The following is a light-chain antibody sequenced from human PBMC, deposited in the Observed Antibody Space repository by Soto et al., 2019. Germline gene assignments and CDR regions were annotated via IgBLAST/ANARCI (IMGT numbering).Light chain of an antibody. J-gene: IGKJ2*01. V-gene: IGKV3-20*01. Sequence: EIVMTQSPATLSVSPGERATLSCRASQSISNNLAWYHQRPGQAPRLLLYGASSRATGIPDRFSGSGSGTDFTLTISRLEPEDFAVYYCQQYGSSPPYTFGQGTKLEIK. CDR3: QQYGSSPPYT. CDR2: GAS. CDR1: QSISNN.